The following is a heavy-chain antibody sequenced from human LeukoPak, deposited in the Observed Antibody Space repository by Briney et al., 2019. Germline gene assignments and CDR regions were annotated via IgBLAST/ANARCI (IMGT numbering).Heavy chain of an antibody. J-gene: IGHJ4*02. Sequence: GGSLRLSCAASGFTFSNYWMHWVRQAPGKGLEWVAVISNDPTKKYYADSVKGRSTISRDNSESTLYLQMNSLRAEDTAVYYCAKDMNTVTTTFDYWGQGTLVTVSS. CDR2: ISNDPTKK. V-gene: IGHV3-30*18. D-gene: IGHD4-17*01. CDR1: GFTFSNYW. CDR3: AKDMNTVTTTFDY.